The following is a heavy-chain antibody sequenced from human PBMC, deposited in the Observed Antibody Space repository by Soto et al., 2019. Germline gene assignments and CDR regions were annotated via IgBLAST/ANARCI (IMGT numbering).Heavy chain of an antibody. CDR3: ALGHDILSGWKFEF. CDR1: RYSFTDVG. CDR2: ISADNGNR. D-gene: IGHD2-15*01. V-gene: IGHV1-18*01. J-gene: IGHJ4*02. Sequence: QAQLVQSGSEVNKPGASVKVSCKASRYSFTDVGVNWVRQAPGQGLEWLGWISADNGNRVSAQSFEGRLTVTSDTTRDTSYLELTNLRSDDTAIYYCALGHDILSGWKFEFLGLGTLVTVSP.